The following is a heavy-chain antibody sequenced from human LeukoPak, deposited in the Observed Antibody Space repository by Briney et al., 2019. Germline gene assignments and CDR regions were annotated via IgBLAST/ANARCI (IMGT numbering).Heavy chain of an antibody. D-gene: IGHD5-12*01. CDR3: AREYDIVATRFFDY. CDR1: GGSISSYY. CDR2: IYYSGST. Sequence: SETLSLTCTVSGGSISSYYWSWIRQPPGKGLEWIGYIYYSGSTNYKPSLKSRVTISVDTSKNQFSLKLSSVTAADTAVYYCAREYDIVATRFFDYWGQGTLVTVPS. V-gene: IGHV4-59*01. J-gene: IGHJ4*02.